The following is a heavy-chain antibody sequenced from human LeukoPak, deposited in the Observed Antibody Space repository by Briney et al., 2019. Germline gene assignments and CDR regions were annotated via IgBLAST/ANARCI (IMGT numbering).Heavy chain of an antibody. J-gene: IGHJ4*02. Sequence: SETLSLTCAVYGGSFSGYYWSWIRQPPGKGLEWIGEINHSGSTNYNPSLKSRVTISVDTSKNQFSLKLSSVTAADTAVYYCARGGPTIFGVVPIDYWGQGTLVTVSS. D-gene: IGHD3-3*01. CDR1: GGSFSGYY. V-gene: IGHV4-34*01. CDR2: INHSGST. CDR3: ARGGPTIFGVVPIDY.